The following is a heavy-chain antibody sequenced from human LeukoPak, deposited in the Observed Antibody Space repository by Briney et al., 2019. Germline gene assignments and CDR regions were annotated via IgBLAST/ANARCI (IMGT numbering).Heavy chain of an antibody. CDR3: AGTYVYYYYYYMDV. Sequence: SETLSLTCTVSGGSISSSSYYWGWIRQPPGKGLEWIGYIYYSGSTNYNPSLKSRVTISVDTSKNQFSLKLSSVTAADTAVYYCAGTYVYYYYYYMDVWGKGTTVTISS. CDR1: GGSISSSSYY. CDR2: IYYSGST. J-gene: IGHJ6*03. V-gene: IGHV4-61*05. D-gene: IGHD3-16*01.